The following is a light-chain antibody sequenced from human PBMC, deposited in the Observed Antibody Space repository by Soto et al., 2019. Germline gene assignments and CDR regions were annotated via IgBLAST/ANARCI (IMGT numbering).Light chain of an antibody. CDR1: QSVSNNH. V-gene: IGKV3-20*01. Sequence: EIVLTQSPGSLSLSPGERATLSCRASQSVSNNHLAWYQQKPGQAPSLLIHRASSRATGIPDRFSGSGSGTDFALTISRLEPEDFAVYYCQHLGTFGQGTKVDIK. J-gene: IGKJ1*01. CDR3: QHLGT. CDR2: RAS.